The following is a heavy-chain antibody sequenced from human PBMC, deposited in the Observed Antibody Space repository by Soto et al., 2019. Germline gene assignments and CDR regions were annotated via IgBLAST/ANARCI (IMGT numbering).Heavy chain of an antibody. D-gene: IGHD3-10*01. V-gene: IGHV1-18*01. CDR3: ARRSDYGDS. J-gene: IGHJ4*02. CDR1: GYIFTTYG. Sequence: ASVKVSCKASGYIFTTYGISWVRQAPGQGLEWMGWISTYHDYIDYAQEFQGRVTMTIDTSTGTAYMELRSLTSDDTAVYYCARRSDYGDSWGQGTLVTVSS. CDR2: ISTYHDYI.